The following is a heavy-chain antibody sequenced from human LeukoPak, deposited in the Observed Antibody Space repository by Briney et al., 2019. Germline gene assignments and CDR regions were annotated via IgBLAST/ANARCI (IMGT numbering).Heavy chain of an antibody. Sequence: TGGSLRLSCAASGFTFSGSALHWVRQASGKGLEWVGRIRSKANSYATAYAASVKGRFTISRDDSKNTAYLQMNSLKTEDTAVYYCTRVSSGYYDFDYWGQGTLVTVPS. CDR2: IRSKANSYAT. D-gene: IGHD3-22*01. CDR3: TRVSSGYYDFDY. V-gene: IGHV3-73*01. J-gene: IGHJ4*02. CDR1: GFTFSGSA.